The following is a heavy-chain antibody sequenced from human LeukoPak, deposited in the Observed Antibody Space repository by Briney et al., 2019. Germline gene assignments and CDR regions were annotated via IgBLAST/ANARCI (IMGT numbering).Heavy chain of an antibody. V-gene: IGHV1-2*02. CDR1: GYTFTSYD. CDR2: INPNSGGT. CDR3: ARGQYNWFDP. Sequence: ASVKVSCKASGYTFTSYDINWVRQAPGQGLEWMGWINPNSGGTNYAQKFQGRVTMTRDTSISTAYMELSRLRSDDTAVYYCARGQYNWFDPWGQGTLVTVSS. J-gene: IGHJ5*02. D-gene: IGHD4-11*01.